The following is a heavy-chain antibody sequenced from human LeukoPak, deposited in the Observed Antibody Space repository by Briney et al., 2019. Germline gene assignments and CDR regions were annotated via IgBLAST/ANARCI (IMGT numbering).Heavy chain of an antibody. D-gene: IGHD3-10*01. CDR3: AKSYGSGSARWYFDY. J-gene: IGHJ4*02. CDR2: IYYSGST. CDR1: GGSISSYY. V-gene: IGHV4-59*01. Sequence: SETLSLTCAVYGGSISSYYWSWIRQPPGKGLEWIGYIYYSGSTNYNPSLKSRVTISVDTSKNQFSLKLSSVTAADTAVYYCAKSYGSGSARWYFDYWGQGTLVTVSS.